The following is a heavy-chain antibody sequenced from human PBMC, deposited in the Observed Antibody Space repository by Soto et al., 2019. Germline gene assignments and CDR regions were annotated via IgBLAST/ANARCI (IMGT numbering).Heavy chain of an antibody. D-gene: IGHD2-8*01. CDR2: IVVGSGNT. CDR1: GFTFTSSA. V-gene: IGHV1-58*02. J-gene: IGHJ5*02. Sequence: ASVKVSCKASGFTFTSSAMQWVRQARGQRLEWIGWIVVGSGNTNYAQKFQERVTITRDMSTSTAYMELSSLRSEDTAVYYCAATGQNGRSRLYPAAYNLFDPWGQGTLVTVSS. CDR3: AATGQNGRSRLYPAAYNLFDP.